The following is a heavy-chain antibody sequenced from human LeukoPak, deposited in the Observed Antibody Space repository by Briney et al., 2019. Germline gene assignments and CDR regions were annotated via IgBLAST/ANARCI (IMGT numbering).Heavy chain of an antibody. CDR1: GYTFTSYD. CDR2: MNPNSGNT. CDR3: AREGKSGSYYDKYDY. J-gene: IGHJ4*02. D-gene: IGHD1-26*01. Sequence: ASVKVSCKASGYTFTSYDINWVRQATGQGLGWMGWMNPNSGNTGYAQKFQGRVTMTRNTSISTAYMELSSLRSEDTAVYYCAREGKSGSYYDKYDYWGQGTLVTVSS. V-gene: IGHV1-8*01.